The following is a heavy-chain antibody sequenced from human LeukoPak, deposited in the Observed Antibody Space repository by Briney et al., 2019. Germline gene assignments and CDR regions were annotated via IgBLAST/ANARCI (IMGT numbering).Heavy chain of an antibody. V-gene: IGHV4-59*08. J-gene: IGHJ6*02. CDR2: IYYSGST. CDR1: GGSLSSYY. Sequence: ASETLSLTCTVSGGSLSSYYWSWIRQPPGKGLEWLGYIYYSGSTNYNPSLKSRVTISVDTSKNQFSLKLSSVTAADTAVYYCARRRNDILTGPYYYYYGMDVWGQGTTVTVSS. CDR3: ARRRNDILTGPYYYYYGMDV. D-gene: IGHD3-9*01.